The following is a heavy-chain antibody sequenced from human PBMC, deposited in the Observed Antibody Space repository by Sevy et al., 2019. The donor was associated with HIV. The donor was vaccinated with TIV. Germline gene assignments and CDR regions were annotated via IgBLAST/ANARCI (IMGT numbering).Heavy chain of an antibody. V-gene: IGHV1-2*02. D-gene: IGHD6-6*01. Sequence: ASVKVSCKASGYTFTGYYMHWVRQAPGQGLEWMGWINPNSGGTNYAQKFQGRVTMTRDTSISTAYMELSRLRSDDAAVYYCASYSSSSRRIDYWGQGTLVTVSS. CDR3: ASYSSSSRRIDY. CDR2: INPNSGGT. J-gene: IGHJ4*02. CDR1: GYTFTGYY.